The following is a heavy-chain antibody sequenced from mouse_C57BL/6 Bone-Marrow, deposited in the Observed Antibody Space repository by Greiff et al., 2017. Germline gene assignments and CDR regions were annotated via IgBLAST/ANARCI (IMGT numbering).Heavy chain of an antibody. CDR2: IDPSDSET. V-gene: IGHV1-52*01. Sequence: VKLSCKASGYTFTSYWMHWVKQRPIQGLEWIGNIDPSDSETHYNQKFKDKATLTVDKSSSTAYMQLSSLTSEDSAVYYCARESGSSHWYFDVWGTGTTVTVSS. J-gene: IGHJ1*03. D-gene: IGHD1-1*01. CDR3: ARESGSSHWYFDV. CDR1: GYTFTSYW.